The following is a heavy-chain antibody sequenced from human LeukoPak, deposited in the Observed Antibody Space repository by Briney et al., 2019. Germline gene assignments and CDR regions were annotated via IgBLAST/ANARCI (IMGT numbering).Heavy chain of an antibody. D-gene: IGHD3-3*01. Sequence: GASVKVSRKASGYTLPGYYMHWLRPAPGQGLEGMGWINPYRGGTNYQQKSQGRVTMTRGTSICTAYKELSRLRSGDTAVYYCARGSGNYDFWSGRDNYDYMDVWGKGTTVTVSS. CDR3: ARGSGNYDFWSGRDNYDYMDV. J-gene: IGHJ6*03. CDR2: INPYRGGT. CDR1: GYTLPGYY. V-gene: IGHV1-2*02.